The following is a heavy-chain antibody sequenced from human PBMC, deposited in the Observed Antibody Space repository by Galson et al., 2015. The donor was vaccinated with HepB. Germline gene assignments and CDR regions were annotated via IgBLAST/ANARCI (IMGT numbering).Heavy chain of an antibody. V-gene: IGHV1-69*10. D-gene: IGHD3-16*01. CDR1: GGTFSNYA. Sequence: SVKVSCKASGGTFSNYAISWVRQAPGQGLEWMGGVIPIFGIANYAQKFQGRVTITADKSTSTAYMELSSLRSEDTAVYYCARERGGCFDYWGQGTLVTVSS. J-gene: IGHJ4*02. CDR3: ARERGGCFDY. CDR2: VIPIFGIA.